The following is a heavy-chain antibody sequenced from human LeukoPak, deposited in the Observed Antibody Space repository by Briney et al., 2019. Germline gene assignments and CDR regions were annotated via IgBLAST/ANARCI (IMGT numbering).Heavy chain of an antibody. CDR3: ARDSSGWYDNWFDP. V-gene: IGHV3-23*01. D-gene: IGHD6-19*01. CDR2: INNSGGST. J-gene: IGHJ5*02. Sequence: QAGGSLRLSCAASGFTLNNYAMSWVRQAPGKGLEWVSIINNSGGSTYYADSVKGRFSISRDNSKNTLYLQMNSLRAEDTAVYYCARDSSGWYDNWFDPWGQGTLVTVSS. CDR1: GFTLNNYA.